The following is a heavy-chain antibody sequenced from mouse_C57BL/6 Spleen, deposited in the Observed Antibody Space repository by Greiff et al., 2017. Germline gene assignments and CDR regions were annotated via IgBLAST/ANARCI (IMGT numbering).Heavy chain of an antibody. CDR3: ARQSYYYGIDY. D-gene: IGHD1-1*01. J-gene: IGHJ2*01. V-gene: IGHV5-6*01. Sequence: EVKLVESGGDLVKPGGSLKLSCAASGFTFSSYGMSWVRQTPDKRLEWVATISSGGSYTYYPDSVKGRFTISRDNAKNTLYLQMSSLKSEDTAMYYCARQSYYYGIDYWGQGTTLTVSS. CDR2: ISSGGSYT. CDR1: GFTFSSYG.